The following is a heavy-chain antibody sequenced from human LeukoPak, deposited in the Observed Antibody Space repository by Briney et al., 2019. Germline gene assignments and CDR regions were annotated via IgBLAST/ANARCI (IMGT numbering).Heavy chain of an antibody. CDR2: MNPNSGNT. V-gene: IGHV1-8*01. J-gene: IGHJ5*02. CDR3: ARGRRGRYNWFDP. Sequence: ASVKVSCKASGYTFTSYDINWVRQATGQGLEWMGWMNPNSGNTDYAQKFQGRVTMTRNNSISTAYMELSSLRFKDRAVYYCARGRRGRYNWFDPWGQGTLVTVSS. D-gene: IGHD2-15*01. CDR1: GYTFTSYD.